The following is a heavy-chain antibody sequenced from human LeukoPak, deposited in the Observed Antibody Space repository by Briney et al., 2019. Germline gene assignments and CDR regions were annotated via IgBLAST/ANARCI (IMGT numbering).Heavy chain of an antibody. Sequence: GGSLRLSCAASGFTFSTYSMNWVRQAPGKGLEWVSYISSSSSTIYYADSVKGRFTISRDSAKNSLYLQMNSLRDEDTAVYYCARERGAYDGGVFDYWGQGTLATVSS. D-gene: IGHD5-12*01. J-gene: IGHJ4*02. CDR1: GFTFSTYS. CDR2: ISSSSSTI. CDR3: ARERGAYDGGVFDY. V-gene: IGHV3-48*02.